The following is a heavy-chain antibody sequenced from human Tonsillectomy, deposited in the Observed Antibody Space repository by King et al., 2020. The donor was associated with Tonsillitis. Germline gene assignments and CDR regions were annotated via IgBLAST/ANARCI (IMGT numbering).Heavy chain of an antibody. D-gene: IGHD2-21*02. V-gene: IGHV5-51*01. CDR2: IYPGDSDT. CDR3: ARCLAYCGGDCSEFDY. Sequence: QLVQSGAEVKKPGESLKISCKGSGYSFTSYWIGWVRQMPGKGLEWMWNIYPGDSDTRYSPSFQGQVTISADKSISTAYLQWSSRKASDNAMYYFARCLAYCGGDCSEFDYGGQGPLLTVSS. J-gene: IGHJ4*02. CDR1: GYSFTSYW.